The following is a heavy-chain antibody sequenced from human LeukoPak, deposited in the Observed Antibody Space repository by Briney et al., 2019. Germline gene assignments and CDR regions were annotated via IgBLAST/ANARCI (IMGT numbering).Heavy chain of an antibody. J-gene: IGHJ4*02. CDR1: GGSITGYY. CDR2: ISYSGGT. D-gene: IGHD6-13*01. Sequence: SETLTLTCTVSGGSITGYYWNWIRQPPGKGLEWIAYISYSGGTHYNPSLESRVTISVDTSKSQFSLKLSSVTAADTALFYCARAPIGAGTYFDYWGQGTLVTVSS. V-gene: IGHV4-59*08. CDR3: ARAPIGAGTYFDY.